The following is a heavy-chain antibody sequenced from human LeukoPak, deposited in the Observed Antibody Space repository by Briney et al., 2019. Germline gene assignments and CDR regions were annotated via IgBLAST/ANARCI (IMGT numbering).Heavy chain of an antibody. J-gene: IGHJ3*02. CDR2: INPNSGGT. V-gene: IGHV1-2*04. D-gene: IGHD2-2*01. CDR3: ARVNGYCSSTSFLNAFDI. CDR1: GYTFTGYY. Sequence: ASVNVSCKASGYTFTGYYMHLVRQAPGQGLGWMGWINPNSGGTNYPQKFQGWVTMTRDTSISTDYMELSSLTTDDTAVYYCARVNGYCSSTSFLNAFDIWGQGTMVTVSS.